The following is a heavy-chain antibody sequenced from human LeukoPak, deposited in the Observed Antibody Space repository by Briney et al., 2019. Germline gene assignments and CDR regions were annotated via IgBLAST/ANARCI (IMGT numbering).Heavy chain of an antibody. CDR1: GFTFSSFA. Sequence: GGSLRLSCAASGFTFSSFAMTWVRQAPGKGLEWVSSITGSHGPTYNTDSVKGRFTISRDNSKNTLYLQMNSLRAEDTAVYYCAKNRVVVAAAIDYWGQGTPVTVSS. D-gene: IGHD2-15*01. CDR3: AKNRVVVAAAIDY. CDR2: ITGSHGPT. J-gene: IGHJ4*02. V-gene: IGHV3-23*01.